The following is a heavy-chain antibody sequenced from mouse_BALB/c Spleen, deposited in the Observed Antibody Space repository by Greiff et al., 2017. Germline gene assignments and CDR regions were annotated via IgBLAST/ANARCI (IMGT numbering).Heavy chain of an antibody. CDR2: IDPYNGGT. D-gene: IGHD1-1*01. Sequence: VQLQQSGPELVKPGASVKVSCKASGYAFTSYNMYWVKQSHGKSLEWIGYIDPYNGGTSYNQKFKGKATLTVDKSSSTAYMHLNSLTSEDSAVYYCARVNYYGSRGWYFDIWGAGTTVTVSS. CDR1: GYAFTSYN. V-gene: IGHV1S135*01. CDR3: ARVNYYGSRGWYFDI. J-gene: IGHJ1*01.